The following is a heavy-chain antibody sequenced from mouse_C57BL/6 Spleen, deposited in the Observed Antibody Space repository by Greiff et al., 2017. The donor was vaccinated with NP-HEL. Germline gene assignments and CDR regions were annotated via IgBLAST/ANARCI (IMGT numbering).Heavy chain of an antibody. CDR3: ARCDYYGSSHWYFDV. J-gene: IGHJ1*03. CDR1: GYTFTSYW. CDR2: IDPSDSYT. D-gene: IGHD1-1*01. V-gene: IGHV1-69*01. Sequence: QVQLKQPGAELVMPGASVKLSCKASGYTFTSYWMHWVKQRPGQGLEWIGEIDPSDSYTNYNQKFKGKSTLTVDKSSSTAYMQLSSLTSEDSAVYYCARCDYYGSSHWYFDVWGTGTTVTVSS.